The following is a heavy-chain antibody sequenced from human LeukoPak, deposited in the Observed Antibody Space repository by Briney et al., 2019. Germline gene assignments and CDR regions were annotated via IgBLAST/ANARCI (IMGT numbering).Heavy chain of an antibody. J-gene: IGHJ4*02. CDR2: IYYSGST. D-gene: IGHD6-13*01. V-gene: IGHV4-59*01. CDR1: GGSISSYY. Sequence: SLTCTVSGGSISSYYWSWVRQPPGKGLEWIGYIYYSGSTNYNPSLKSGVTISLDTSKNQFSLKLSSVTAADTAVYYCARGRTLYSSSFDYWCQGTLVTVSS. CDR3: ARGRTLYSSSFDY.